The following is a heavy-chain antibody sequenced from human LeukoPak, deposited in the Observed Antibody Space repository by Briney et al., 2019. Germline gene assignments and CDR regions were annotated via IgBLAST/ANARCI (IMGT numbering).Heavy chain of an antibody. J-gene: IGHJ6*03. D-gene: IGHD6-13*01. Sequence: SVKVSCKASGGTFSSYAISWVRQAPGQGLEWMGGIIPIFGTANYAQKFQGRVTITTDESTSTAYMELSSLRSEDTAVYYCARGIAAADSYYYYMDVWGKGTTVTVSS. V-gene: IGHV1-69*05. CDR2: IIPIFGTA. CDR3: ARGIAAADSYYYYMDV. CDR1: GGTFSSYA.